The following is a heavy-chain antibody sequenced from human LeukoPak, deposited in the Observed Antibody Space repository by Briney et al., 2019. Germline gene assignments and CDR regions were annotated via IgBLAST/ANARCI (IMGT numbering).Heavy chain of an antibody. D-gene: IGHD6-6*01. J-gene: IGHJ4*02. CDR3: AFSKYSRSDFDS. CDR2: IYWDDDK. CDR1: GFSLSTNDVG. Sequence: VSGPTLLKPPQTLTLTCTYSGFSLSTNDVGVGWIRQPPGEALEWLALIYWDDDKRYSPSQKSRLTITKDTSKNQVVLTMANMDPADTATYYCAFSKYSRSDFDSWGQGTLVTVSS. V-gene: IGHV2-5*02.